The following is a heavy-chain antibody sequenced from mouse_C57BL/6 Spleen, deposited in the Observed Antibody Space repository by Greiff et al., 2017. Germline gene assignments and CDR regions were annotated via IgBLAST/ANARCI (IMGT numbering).Heavy chain of an antibody. Sequence: EVQLQQSGAELVRPGASVKLSCTASGFNIKDDYMHWVKQRPEQGLEWIGWIDPENGDTEYASKFKGKATITADTTSDTAYLQRSSLTSDATAVFYRTKGLEASWFAYWGQGTLVTVSA. J-gene: IGHJ3*01. CDR2: IDPENGDT. CDR1: GFNIKDDY. CDR3: TKGLEASWFAY. V-gene: IGHV14-4*01.